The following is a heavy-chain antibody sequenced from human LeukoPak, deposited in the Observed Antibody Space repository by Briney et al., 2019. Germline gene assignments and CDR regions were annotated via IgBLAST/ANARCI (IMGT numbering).Heavy chain of an antibody. J-gene: IGHJ4*02. CDR2: VVGSPTMT. D-gene: IGHD4-23*01. CDR1: GFTFSSST. Sequence: PGGSLRLSCAASGFTFSSSTMGWVRQAPGQGLQWVSAVVGSPTMTSYADSVRGRFTISRDNSKNTLSLQMNSLRAEDTAVYYCAKAYDYGGKGPSPFDYWGQGTLVTISS. V-gene: IGHV3-23*01. CDR3: AKAYDYGGKGPSPFDY.